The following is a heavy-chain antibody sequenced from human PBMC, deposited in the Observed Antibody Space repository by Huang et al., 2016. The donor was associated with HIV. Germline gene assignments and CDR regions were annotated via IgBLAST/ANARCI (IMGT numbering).Heavy chain of an antibody. V-gene: IGHV3-30*18. D-gene: IGHD2-15*01. CDR3: AKESRWYSDLDN. J-gene: IGHJ4*02. CDR1: GFTFNNFG. CDR2: ISYDGINV. Sequence: QVQLVEYGGGVVQPGRSLRLSCVASGFTFNNFGMHGVRQAAGEGLEWVAVISYDGINVRYSESVKGRFPISRDNPMDTLYLQMNSLRPDDTAVYYCAKESRWYSDLDNWGQGTLVTVSS.